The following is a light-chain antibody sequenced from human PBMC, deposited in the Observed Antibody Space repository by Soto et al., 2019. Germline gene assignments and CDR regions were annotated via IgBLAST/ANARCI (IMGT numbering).Light chain of an antibody. Sequence: ILRTQSPCSLSASVGNRATITCTASQSVRNYVYWYRQLPGKAPTPLIYSTSTLHTRVPSMFRGSGSGTDFTFTISSLQPEDFATYFCHQSYSTLFTCGPGTNVDIK. V-gene: IGKV1-39*01. J-gene: IGKJ3*01. CDR1: QSVRNY. CDR3: HQSYSTLFT. CDR2: STS.